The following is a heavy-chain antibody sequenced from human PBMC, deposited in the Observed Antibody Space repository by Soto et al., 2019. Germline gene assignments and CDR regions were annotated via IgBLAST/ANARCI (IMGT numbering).Heavy chain of an antibody. CDR2: ISPSGGST. D-gene: IGHD2-8*01. J-gene: IGHJ4*02. Sequence: ASLTVSCKPTRYPFTSYYLYSLRQTPVQGLEWMGIISPSGGSTSYAQKFQGRVTMTRDTSTSTVYMELSSLRSEDTTVYYCASIPRGYCTNGVCYNWGQGTLVTVSS. V-gene: IGHV1-46*01. CDR3: ASIPRGYCTNGVCYN. CDR1: RYPFTSYY.